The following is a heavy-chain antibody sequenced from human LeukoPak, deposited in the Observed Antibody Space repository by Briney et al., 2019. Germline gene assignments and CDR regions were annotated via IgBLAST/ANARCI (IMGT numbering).Heavy chain of an antibody. J-gene: IGHJ4*01. D-gene: IGHD1-1*01. V-gene: IGHV1-18*01. Sequence: ASVKVSGKAVGGIFSSYAIRWVRRAPGQGLGWMGWFRAYEGNTNYAQKLQGRVTMTTDTSTSTAYVKLRSLRSDDTAVYYCAILLGTFDYWGQGTLVTASA. CDR3: AILLGTFDY. CDR1: GGIFSSYA. CDR2: FRAYEGNT.